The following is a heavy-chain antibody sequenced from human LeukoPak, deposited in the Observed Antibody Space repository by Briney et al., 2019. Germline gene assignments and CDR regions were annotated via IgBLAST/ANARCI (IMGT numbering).Heavy chain of an antibody. Sequence: GGPLSLSCAASGLPSRSISRNWVRKAPGKGLKWVQPISSSSSYIYYADSVKGRFTISRDNAKNSLYLQMNSLRAEDTAVYYCARGRGGDNSNWFDPWGQGTLVTVSS. D-gene: IGHD4-17*01. CDR1: GLPSRSIS. CDR2: ISSSSSYI. J-gene: IGHJ5*02. V-gene: IGHV3-21*06. CDR3: ARGRGGDNSNWFDP.